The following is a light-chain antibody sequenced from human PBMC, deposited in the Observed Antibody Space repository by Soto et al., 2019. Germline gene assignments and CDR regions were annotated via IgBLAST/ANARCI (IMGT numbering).Light chain of an antibody. J-gene: IGLJ1*01. Sequence: QSALTQPASVSGSPGQSITISCTGTSSDVGGYNYVSWYQQHPGKAPKLMFYDVSNRPSGVSNRFSGSKSGNTASLTISGLQPEDEADYYCSSYSSSSPFVFGTGTKLTVL. CDR1: SSDVGGYNY. CDR2: DVS. V-gene: IGLV2-14*03. CDR3: SSYSSSSPFV.